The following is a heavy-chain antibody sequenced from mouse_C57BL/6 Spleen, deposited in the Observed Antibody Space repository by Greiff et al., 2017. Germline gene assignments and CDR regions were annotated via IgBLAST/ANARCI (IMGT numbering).Heavy chain of an antibody. D-gene: IGHD1-1*01. CDR3: ARKEDYYGSSSYYAMDY. CDR1: GFNIKNTY. Sequence: VQLQQSVAELVRPGASVKLSCTASGFNIKNTYMHWVKQRPEQGLEWIGRIDPANGNTKYAPKFQGKATITADTSSNTAYLQLSSLTSEDTDIYYCARKEDYYGSSSYYAMDYWGQGTSVTVSS. CDR2: IDPANGNT. J-gene: IGHJ4*01. V-gene: IGHV14-3*01.